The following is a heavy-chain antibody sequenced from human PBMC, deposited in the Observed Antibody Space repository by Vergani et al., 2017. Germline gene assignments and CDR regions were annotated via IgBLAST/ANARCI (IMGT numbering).Heavy chain of an antibody. J-gene: IGHJ5*02. V-gene: IGHV4-31*03. CDR2: IYYSGST. D-gene: IGHD4-17*01. CDR3: AWGDYGDYSGSNWFDP. Sequence: QVQLQESGPGLVKPSQTLSLTCTVSGGSISSGGYYWSWLRQQPGKGLEWIGYIYYSGSTYYNPSPKRRVTISVDTSKHQFSLKLRSVPAADADVYYCAWGDYGDYSGSNWFDPWGQGTLVTVSS. CDR1: GGSISSGGYY.